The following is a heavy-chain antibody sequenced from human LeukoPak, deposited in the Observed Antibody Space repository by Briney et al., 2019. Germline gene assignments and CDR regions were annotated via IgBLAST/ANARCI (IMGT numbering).Heavy chain of an antibody. D-gene: IGHD2-2*01. CDR3: TRQGPGYCSSTSCYGVDC. CDR2: INTNTGNP. J-gene: IGHJ4*02. Sequence: ASVKVSCKASGYTFTSYAMNWVEQAPGQGLEWMGWINTNTGNPTYAQGFTGRFVFSLDTSVSTAYLQISSLKAEDTAVYYCTRQGPGYCSSTSCYGVDCWGQGTLVTVSS. V-gene: IGHV7-4-1*02. CDR1: GYTFTSYA.